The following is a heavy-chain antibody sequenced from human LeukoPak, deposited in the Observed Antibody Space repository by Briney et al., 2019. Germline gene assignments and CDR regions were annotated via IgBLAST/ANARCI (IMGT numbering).Heavy chain of an antibody. CDR2: IIPIFGTA. J-gene: IGHJ4*02. V-gene: IGHV1-69*05. CDR3: GREYYYDSSGYYYVIDY. D-gene: IGHD3-22*01. CDR1: GGTFSSYA. Sequence: SVKVSCKASGGTFSSYAISWVRQAPGQGLEWMGRIIPIFGTANYAQKFQGRSTFSTDESTSTAYMEPSMLRYEDAAVYYCGREYYYDSSGYYYVIDYWGQGTLVTVSS.